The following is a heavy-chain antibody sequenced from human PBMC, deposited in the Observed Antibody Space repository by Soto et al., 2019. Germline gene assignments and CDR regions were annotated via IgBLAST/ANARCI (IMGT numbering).Heavy chain of an antibody. CDR3: ARVSLVGPSGGRYFDY. CDR1: GFTFSAHY. D-gene: IGHD1-26*01. J-gene: IGHJ4*01. Sequence: EVQLVESRGCLVQPGRSLRLSCAASGFTFSAHYMDWVRQAPGKGLEWVGRIKNKANSYTTEYAASVEGRFTISREDSQNSLYLQMNSLKTEDTAVYYCARVSLVGPSGGRYFDYWGHGSQVAVSS. CDR2: IKNKANSYTT. V-gene: IGHV3-72*01.